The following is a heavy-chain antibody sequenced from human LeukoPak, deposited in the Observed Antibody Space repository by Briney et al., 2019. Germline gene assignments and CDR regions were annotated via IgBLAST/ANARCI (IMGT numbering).Heavy chain of an antibody. J-gene: IGHJ3*02. V-gene: IGHV3-48*04. CDR1: GFTFRTYS. CDR2: ISSSSDII. Sequence: GGSLRLSCVASGFTFRTYSMNWVRQAPGEGLEWVSYISSSSDIIYYADSVRGRFTISRDNAKNSLSLQMDSLRAEDTAIYYCARESPRNAYKAFDIWGQGTMVTVS. D-gene: IGHD1-14*01. CDR3: ARESPRNAYKAFDI.